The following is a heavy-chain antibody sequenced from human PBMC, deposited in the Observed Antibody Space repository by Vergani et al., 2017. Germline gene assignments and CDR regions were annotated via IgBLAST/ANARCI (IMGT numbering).Heavy chain of an antibody. CDR2: INHSGST. CDR1: GGSFSGYY. CDR3: ARGTRYYGSGRYYGMDV. J-gene: IGHJ6*02. V-gene: IGHV4-34*01. D-gene: IGHD3-10*01. Sequence: QVQLQQWGAGLLKPSETLSLTCAVYGGSFSGYYWSWIRQPPGKGREWIGEINHSGSTNYNPSLKSRVTISVDTSKNQFSLKLSSVTAADTAVYYCARGTRYYGSGRYYGMDVWGQGTTVTVSS.